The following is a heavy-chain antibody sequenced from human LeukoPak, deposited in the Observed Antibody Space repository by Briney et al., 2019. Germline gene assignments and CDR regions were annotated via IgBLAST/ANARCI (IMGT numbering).Heavy chain of an antibody. J-gene: IGHJ4*02. D-gene: IGHD5-18*01. CDR2: IYYSGST. V-gene: IGHV4-39*07. CDR3: ARDRGTSMGQVIDY. CDR1: GGSISSTSYY. Sequence: SETLSLTCTVSGGSISSTSYYWGWIRQPPGKGLEWIGSIYYSGSTYYNPSLKSRITISVDASKNHFSLKLSSVTAADTAVYYCARDRGTSMGQVIDYWGQGTLVTVSS.